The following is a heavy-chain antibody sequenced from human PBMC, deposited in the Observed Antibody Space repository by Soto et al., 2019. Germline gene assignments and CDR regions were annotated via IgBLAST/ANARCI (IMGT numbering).Heavy chain of an antibody. D-gene: IGHD5-12*01. V-gene: IGHV3-66*01. CDR1: GFTVSSNY. CDR3: ARDRARGGYDQDGFDY. CDR2: IYSGGST. Sequence: GGSLRLSCAASGFTVSSNYMSWVRQAPGKGLEWVSVIYSGGSTYYADSVKGRFTISRDNSKNTLYLQMNSLRAEDTAVYYCARDRARGGYDQDGFDYWGQGTLVTVSS. J-gene: IGHJ4*02.